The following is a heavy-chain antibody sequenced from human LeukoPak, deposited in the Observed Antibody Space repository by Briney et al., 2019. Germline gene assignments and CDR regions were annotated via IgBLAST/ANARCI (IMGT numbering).Heavy chain of an antibody. J-gene: IGHJ3*02. CDR2: IIPILGIA. CDR1: GGTFSSYA. CDR3: ATEYSGYDSYAFDI. Sequence: SVKVSCKASGGTFSSYAISWVRQAPGQGLEWMGRIIPILGIANYAQKFQGRVTITRDTSASTAYMELSSLRSEDTAVYYCATEYSGYDSYAFDIWGQGTMVTVSS. D-gene: IGHD5-12*01. V-gene: IGHV1-69*04.